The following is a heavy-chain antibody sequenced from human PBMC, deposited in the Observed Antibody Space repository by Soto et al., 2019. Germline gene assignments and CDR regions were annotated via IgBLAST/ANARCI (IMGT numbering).Heavy chain of an antibody. V-gene: IGHV3-72*01. CDR2: SRDKPQGYST. Sequence: LRLSCAGSGFTFSDHYIDWVRQAPVNGLEWVGRSRDKPQGYSTAYAASVKGRFTTSRDESKNSAYLQMNSLKTEDTAVYYCVRATYFSDSSGYTRCLDYWGQGTLVTVSS. CDR3: VRATYFSDSSGYTRCLDY. CDR1: GFTFSDHY. D-gene: IGHD3-22*01. J-gene: IGHJ4*02.